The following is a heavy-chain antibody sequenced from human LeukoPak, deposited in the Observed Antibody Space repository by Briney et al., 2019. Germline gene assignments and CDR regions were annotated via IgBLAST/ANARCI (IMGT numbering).Heavy chain of an antibody. D-gene: IGHD1-26*01. Sequence: QPGGSLRLSCAASGFTFSSYWMSWVRQAPGKGLEWVANIKQDGSEKYYVDSVKGRLTISRDNAKNSLYLQMNSLRAEDTAVYYCARVGGSYYFDYWGQGTLVTVSS. V-gene: IGHV3-7*01. CDR3: ARVGGSYYFDY. CDR2: IKQDGSEK. CDR1: GFTFSSYW. J-gene: IGHJ4*02.